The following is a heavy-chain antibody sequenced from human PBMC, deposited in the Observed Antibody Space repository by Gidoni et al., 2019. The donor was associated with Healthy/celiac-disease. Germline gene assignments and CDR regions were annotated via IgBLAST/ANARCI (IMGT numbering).Heavy chain of an antibody. V-gene: IGHV1-58*02. Sequence: QMQLVQSGPEVKKPGTSVKVSCKASGFTFTSSAMQGVRQARGQRLEWIGWSVVGSVNTNYAQKFQERVTITRDMSTSTAYMGLSSLRSEGTAVYYCAADIGGAAAPLGMDVWGQGTTVTVSS. CDR2: SVVGSVNT. J-gene: IGHJ6*02. CDR3: AADIGGAAAPLGMDV. CDR1: GFTFTSSA. D-gene: IGHD6-6*01.